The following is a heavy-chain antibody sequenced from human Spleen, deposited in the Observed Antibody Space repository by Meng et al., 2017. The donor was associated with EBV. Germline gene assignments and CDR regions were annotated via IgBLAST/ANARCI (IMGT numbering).Heavy chain of an antibody. CDR1: NVSFSVYY. CDR3: ARVRGTSGRSPGWFDP. V-gene: IGHV4-34*02. D-gene: IGHD6-19*01. J-gene: IGHJ5*02. CDR2: INHSGSI. Sequence: QGQLQQWGAGLLKPSETLSLTCAVYNVSFSVYYWSWIRQPPGKGLEWIGEINHSGSIHYNPSLKSRVTISVDTAKNRFSLELSSVTAADTAVYYCARVRGTSGRSPGWFDPWGQGTLVTVSS.